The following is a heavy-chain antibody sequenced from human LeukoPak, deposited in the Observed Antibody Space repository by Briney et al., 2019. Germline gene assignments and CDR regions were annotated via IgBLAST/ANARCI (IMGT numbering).Heavy chain of an antibody. CDR1: GGSISSYY. CDR3: ARDPLGSSGYYLDY. V-gene: IGHV4-4*07. CDR2: IYTSGST. J-gene: IGHJ4*02. Sequence: SETLSLTCTVSGGSISSYYWSWIRQPAGKGLEWIGRIYTSGSTNYNPSLKSRVTMSVDTSKSQFSLKLSSVTAADTAVYYCARDPLGSSGYYLDYWGQGTLVTVSS. D-gene: IGHD3-22*01.